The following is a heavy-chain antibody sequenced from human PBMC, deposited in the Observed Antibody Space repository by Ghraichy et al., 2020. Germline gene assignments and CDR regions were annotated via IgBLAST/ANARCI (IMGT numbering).Heavy chain of an antibody. Sequence: GGSLRLSCAASGFTFGTYAMSWVRQAPGKGLEWVSAITISGDRTYYADSVKGRFSISRDNSKNTLHLQMGSLRAEDTALYYCAKRESSGDHYAAFDVWGQGTMVTVSS. CDR1: GFTFGTYA. J-gene: IGHJ3*01. D-gene: IGHD3-22*01. CDR3: AKRESSGDHYAAFDV. V-gene: IGHV3-23*01. CDR2: ITISGDRT.